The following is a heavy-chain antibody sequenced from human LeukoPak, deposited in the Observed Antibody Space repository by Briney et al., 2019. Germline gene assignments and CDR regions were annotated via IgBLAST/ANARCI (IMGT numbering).Heavy chain of an antibody. J-gene: IGHJ4*02. CDR1: GFKFSDYC. Sequence: GGSLRLSCTASGFKFSDYCMSWVRQAPGKGLEWVAGISGSGGGTYYGASAKGRLTVSRDNSKNTVFLHMNNLSAEDTAIYFCAKGDLYVGFDYWGQGTLVTVSS. D-gene: IGHD3-16*01. V-gene: IGHV3-23*01. CDR3: AKGDLYVGFDY. CDR2: ISGSGGGT.